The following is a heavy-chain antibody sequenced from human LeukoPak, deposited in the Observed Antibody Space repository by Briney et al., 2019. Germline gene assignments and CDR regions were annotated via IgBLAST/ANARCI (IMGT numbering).Heavy chain of an antibody. CDR2: IKQDGSEK. Sequence: GGSLRLSCAASGFTFSSYGMSWVRQAPGKGLEWVANIKQDGSEKYYVDSVKGRFTISRDNAKNPLYLQMNSLRAEDTAVYYCGRGGKVEQLVLARWGQGSLVTVSS. CDR1: GFTFSSYG. J-gene: IGHJ4*02. D-gene: IGHD6-13*01. V-gene: IGHV3-7*01. CDR3: GRGGKVEQLVLAR.